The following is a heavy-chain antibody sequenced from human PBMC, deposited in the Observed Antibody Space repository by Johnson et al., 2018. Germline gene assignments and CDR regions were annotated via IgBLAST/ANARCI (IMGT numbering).Heavy chain of an antibody. CDR1: GFTFSSYG. V-gene: IGHV3-30*18. CDR2: ISYDGSNK. CDR3: AKDLKVLRYFDWLSYYYYYGMDV. D-gene: IGHD3-9*01. J-gene: IGHJ6*02. Sequence: QVQLVQSGGGVVQPGRSLRLSCAASGFTFSSYGMHWVRQAPGKGLEWVAVISYDGSNKYYADSVKGRFTISRDNSKKTLYLQMNSLRAEDTAVYYCAKDLKVLRYFDWLSYYYYYGMDVWGQGTTVTVSS.